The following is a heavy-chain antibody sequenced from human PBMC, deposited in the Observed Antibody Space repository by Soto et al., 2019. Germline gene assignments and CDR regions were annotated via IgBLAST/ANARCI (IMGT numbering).Heavy chain of an antibody. J-gene: IGHJ6*02. V-gene: IGHV3-23*01. CDR3: ANRPRYYNMDG. Sequence: EVQLLESGGGLVQPGASLRLSCAASGLTFSPYTMTWVRQAPGKGLEWVSGISASGGETYYADSVRGRFTISRDNSKNTLYLQLGRLRACGTAVYYWANRPRYYNMDGGGQGTTVTVSS. CDR1: GLTFSPYT. CDR2: ISASGGET.